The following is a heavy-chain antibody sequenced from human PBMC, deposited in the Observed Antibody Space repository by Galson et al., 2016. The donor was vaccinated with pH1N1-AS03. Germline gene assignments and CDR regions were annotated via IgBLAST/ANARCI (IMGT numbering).Heavy chain of an antibody. J-gene: IGHJ4*02. V-gene: IGHV4-38-2*02. D-gene: IGHD6-19*01. CDR1: GYSIIFGHY. CDR3: ARVGVAGIPTYFDN. Sequence: ETLSLTCSVSGYSIIFGHYWGWIRQPPGKGLEWIASIYHSGNTHYDSSLKSRLTISVDTSKNQFSLRLSSVTAADTAVYYCARVGVAGIPTYFDNWGKGTLVSVSS. CDR2: IYHSGNT.